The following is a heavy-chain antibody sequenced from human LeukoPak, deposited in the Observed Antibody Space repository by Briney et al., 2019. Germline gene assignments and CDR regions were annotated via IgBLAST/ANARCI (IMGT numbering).Heavy chain of an antibody. J-gene: IGHJ3*02. V-gene: IGHV3-23*01. CDR3: ARDLYSSSPEDAFDI. CDR2: ISGSGGST. D-gene: IGHD6-6*01. CDR1: EFAFSSYA. Sequence: PGGSLRLSCAASEFAFSSYAMSWVRQAPGKGLEWVSTISGSGGSTYYADSVKGRFTISRDNSKNTLNLQMNGLRAEDTAVYYCARDLYSSSPEDAFDIWGQGTMVTVSS.